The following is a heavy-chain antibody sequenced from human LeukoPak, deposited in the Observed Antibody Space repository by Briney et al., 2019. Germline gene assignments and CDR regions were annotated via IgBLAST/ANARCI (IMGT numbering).Heavy chain of an antibody. V-gene: IGHV4-30-2*01. D-gene: IGHD2-15*01. CDR3: ARVTWVVALYYFDY. CDR2: IYHSGST. J-gene: IGHJ4*02. Sequence: SQTLSLTCAVSGGSISSGGYSWSWIRQPPGEGLEWIGYIYHSGSTYYNPPLKSRVTISVDRSKNQFSLKLSSVTAADTAVYYCARVTWVVALYYFDYWGQGTLVTVSS. CDR1: GGSISSGGYS.